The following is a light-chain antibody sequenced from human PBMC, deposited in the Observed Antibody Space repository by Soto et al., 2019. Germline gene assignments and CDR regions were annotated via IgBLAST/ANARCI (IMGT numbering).Light chain of an antibody. Sequence: EIVLTQSPATLSSSPGERATLSCRASQSVSSYLAWYQQKPGQAPRLLIYDTSNRATGNPARFSGSGSGTDFAITISSREPEDFAVYYCQQHSNWPPWTFGQGTKVEFK. CDR1: QSVSSY. CDR3: QQHSNWPPWT. J-gene: IGKJ1*01. V-gene: IGKV3-11*01. CDR2: DTS.